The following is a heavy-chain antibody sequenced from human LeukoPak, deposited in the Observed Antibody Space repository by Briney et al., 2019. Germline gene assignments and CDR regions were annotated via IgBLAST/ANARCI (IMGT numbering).Heavy chain of an antibody. CDR1: GYSFSNYD. CDR2: MNPHSGDT. D-gene: IGHD6-13*01. J-gene: IGHJ1*01. V-gene: IGHV1-8*01. Sequence: ASVRVSCKASGYSFSNYDINWVRLRQATGQGPEWMGWMNPHSGDTGSPQRFRGRVSMTWDTSISTAYLELSGLTSDDTAVYYCARGPDTSSWTAEYFQHWGQGTLVTVSS. CDR3: ARGPDTSSWTAEYFQH.